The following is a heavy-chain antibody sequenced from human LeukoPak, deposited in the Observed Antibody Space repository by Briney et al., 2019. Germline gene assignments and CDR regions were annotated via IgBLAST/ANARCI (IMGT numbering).Heavy chain of an antibody. V-gene: IGHV3-15*01. CDR2: IKSKTDGGTT. D-gene: IGHD2-2*02. Sequence: GGSLRLSCAASGFTFSSYAMSWVRQAPGKGLEWVGRIKSKTDGGTTDYAAPVKGRFTISRDDSKNTLYLQMNSLKTEDTAVYYCTTLYCSSTSCYSYFDYWGQGTLVTVSS. J-gene: IGHJ4*02. CDR1: GFTFSSYA. CDR3: TTLYCSSTSCYSYFDY.